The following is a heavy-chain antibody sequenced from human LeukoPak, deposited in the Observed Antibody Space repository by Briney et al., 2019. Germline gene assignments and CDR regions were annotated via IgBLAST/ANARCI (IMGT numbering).Heavy chain of an antibody. D-gene: IGHD5-12*01. V-gene: IGHV4-38-2*02. Sequence: SETLSLTCTVSGYSISSGYYWGWIRQPPGKGLEWIGSIYHSGSTYYNPSLKSRVTISVDTSKNQFSLKLSSVTAADTAVYYCARDGGNSGYDLFDYWGQGTLVTVSS. CDR3: ARDGGNSGYDLFDY. CDR1: GYSISSGYY. CDR2: IYHSGST. J-gene: IGHJ4*02.